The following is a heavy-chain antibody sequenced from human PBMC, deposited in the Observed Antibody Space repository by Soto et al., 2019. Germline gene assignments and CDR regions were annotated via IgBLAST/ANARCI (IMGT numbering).Heavy chain of an antibody. CDR1: GGSISSGGYY. V-gene: IGHV4-31*03. CDR2: IYYGGST. D-gene: IGHD3-16*02. CDR3: VRGVIH. J-gene: IGHJ4*02. Sequence: TLSLTCSVSGGSISSGGYYWSWIRQHPGKGLEWIGYIYYGGSTYYNPSLKSRVTISVDTSKNQFSLRLNSVTAADTAVYYCVRGVIHWGQGTLVTVSS.